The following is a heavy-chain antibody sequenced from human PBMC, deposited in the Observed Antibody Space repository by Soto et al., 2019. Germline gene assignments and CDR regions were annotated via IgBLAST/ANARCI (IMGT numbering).Heavy chain of an antibody. V-gene: IGHV3-33*08. CDR1: GFTFSSYA. J-gene: IGHJ6*02. Sequence: PGGSLRLSCAASGFTFSSYAMHWVRQAPGKGLEWVAVIWYDGSNKYYADSVKGRFTISRDNSKNTLYLQMNSLRAEDTAVYYCARESSSSYYYYYGMDVWGQGTTVTVSS. CDR3: ARESSSSYYYYYGMDV. D-gene: IGHD6-6*01. CDR2: IWYDGSNK.